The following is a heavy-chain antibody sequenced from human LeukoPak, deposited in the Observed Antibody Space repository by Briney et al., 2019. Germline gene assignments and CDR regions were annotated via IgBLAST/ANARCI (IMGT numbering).Heavy chain of an antibody. J-gene: IGHJ4*02. D-gene: IGHD1-26*01. Sequence: ASVKVSCKASGYTFTSYYMHWVRQAPGQGLEWMGIINPSGGSTSYAQKFQGRVTMTRDMSTSTVYMELSRLRSDDTAVYYCAKVGSSGSYYFDYWGQGTLVTVSS. CDR1: GYTFTSYY. CDR3: AKVGSSGSYYFDY. CDR2: INPSGGST. V-gene: IGHV1-46*01.